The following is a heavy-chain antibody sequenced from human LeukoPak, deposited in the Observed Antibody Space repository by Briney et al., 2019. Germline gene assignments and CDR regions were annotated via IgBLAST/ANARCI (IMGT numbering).Heavy chain of an antibody. V-gene: IGHV4-39*01. Sequence: SETLSLTCPVSGDSIKSGNHHWGWIRGSPGKGLEWIGTLYYSGSPHYNPSRRSRVTMSVDTVKNQFSLGLEPVTAADTAVYYCARNGSMTTGGAFYFWGQGNLVIVSS. D-gene: IGHD7-27*01. J-gene: IGHJ4*02. CDR2: LYYSGSP. CDR3: ARNGSMTTGGAFYF. CDR1: GDSIKSGNHH.